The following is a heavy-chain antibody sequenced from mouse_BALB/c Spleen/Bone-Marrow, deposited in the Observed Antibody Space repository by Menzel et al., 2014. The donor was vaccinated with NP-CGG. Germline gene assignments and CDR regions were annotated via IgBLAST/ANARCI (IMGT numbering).Heavy chain of an antibody. Sequence: EVHLVESGGGLVQPGGSLRLSCTTSGFTFTDYYMSWVRQPPGKALEWLAFIRNKAYGYTTEYSASVRGRFTISRDNSQSILYLQINPLRAEDSATYYCARFPMDYGGQGTSVTASS. J-gene: IGHJ4*01. CDR1: GFTFTDYY. CDR3: ARFPMDY. CDR2: IRNKAYGYTT. V-gene: IGHV7-3*02.